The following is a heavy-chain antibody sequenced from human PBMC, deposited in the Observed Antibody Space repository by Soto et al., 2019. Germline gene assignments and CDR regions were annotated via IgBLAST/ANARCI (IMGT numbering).Heavy chain of an antibody. CDR2: ISGSGGST. D-gene: IGHD3-10*01. CDR3: AKDEEGYGSGSFWPGRAASNY. CDR1: GFTFSSYA. Sequence: GGSLRLSCAASGFTFSSYAMSWVRQAPGKGLEWVSAISGSGGSTYYADSVKGRFTISRDNSKNTLYLQMNSLRAEDTAVYYCAKDEEGYGSGSFWPGRAASNYWGQGTLVTVSS. J-gene: IGHJ4*02. V-gene: IGHV3-23*01.